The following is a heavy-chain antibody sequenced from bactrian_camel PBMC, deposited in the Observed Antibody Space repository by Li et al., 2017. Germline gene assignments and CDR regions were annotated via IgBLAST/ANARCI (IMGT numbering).Heavy chain of an antibody. Sequence: VQLVESGGGLVQPGGSLGLSCAASGFTFDHYYMSWVRQAPGKGLEGVSNIYSDGSKTYYTDSVKGRFTVSRDSAKNLVYLQMNSPKPEDTAMYYCAADPMRPCFVGTLNSFAYRGQGTQVTVS. CDR1: GFTFDHYY. CDR2: IYSDGSKT. D-gene: IGHD1*01. V-gene: IGHV3-2*01. CDR3: AADPMRPCFVGTLNSFAY. J-gene: IGHJ4*01.